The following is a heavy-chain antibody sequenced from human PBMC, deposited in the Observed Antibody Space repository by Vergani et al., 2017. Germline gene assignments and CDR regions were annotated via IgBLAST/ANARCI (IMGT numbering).Heavy chain of an antibody. V-gene: IGHV3-11*01. Sequence: VQLLESGGGLVQPGGSLRLSCAASGFSFSDHYMTWIRQAPGKGLEWVSYISNSGNTIEYADSVKGRFSISRDNAKSSLFLQMYSLRAEDTAVYYCARDHRDYNNYPGTFDIWGQGSMVTVSS. CDR1: GFSFSDHY. D-gene: IGHD5-24*01. CDR2: ISNSGNTI. J-gene: IGHJ3*02. CDR3: ARDHRDYNNYPGTFDI.